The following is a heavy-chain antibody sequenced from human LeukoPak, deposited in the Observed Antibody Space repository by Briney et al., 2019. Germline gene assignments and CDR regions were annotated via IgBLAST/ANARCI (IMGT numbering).Heavy chain of an antibody. D-gene: IGHD3-16*01. Sequence: PSETLSLTCTVSGGSISSYYWSWIRQPPGKGLEWIGYIYYSGSTNYNPSLKSRVTISVDTSKNQFSLKLSSVTAADTAVYYCARERGGGGLFDYWGQGTLVTVSS. V-gene: IGHV4-59*01. CDR1: GGSISSYY. CDR3: ARERGGGGLFDY. CDR2: IYYSGST. J-gene: IGHJ4*02.